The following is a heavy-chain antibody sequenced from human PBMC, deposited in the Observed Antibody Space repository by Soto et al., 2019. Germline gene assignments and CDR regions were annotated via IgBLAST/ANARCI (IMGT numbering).Heavy chain of an antibody. J-gene: IGHJ6*02. CDR1: GFTFSSYG. Sequence: GASLRLSCAASGFTFSSYGMSWVRQAPGKGLEWVANIKQDGSEKYYVDSVKGRFTISRDNAKNSLYLQMNSLRAEDTAVYYGARVGYSGYDRQTLYYYYYGMDVWGQGTTVTVSS. CDR3: ARVGYSGYDRQTLYYYYYGMDV. V-gene: IGHV3-7*03. CDR2: IKQDGSEK. D-gene: IGHD5-12*01.